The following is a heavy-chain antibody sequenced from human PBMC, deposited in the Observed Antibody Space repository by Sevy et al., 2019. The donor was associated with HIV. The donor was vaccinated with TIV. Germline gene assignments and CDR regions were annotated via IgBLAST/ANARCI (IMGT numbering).Heavy chain of an antibody. J-gene: IGHJ6*02. Sequence: GGSLRLSCAASRFILSDYYMSWIRQAPGKGLEWISYISGSGDTIYYADSVKGRFTISRDNTKNSLYLQMNSLRAEDTAVYYCARDHVKDGDLGDYYYFVMDVWGQGTTVTVSS. CDR3: ARDHVKDGDLGDYYYFVMDV. CDR1: RFILSDYY. V-gene: IGHV3-11*01. CDR2: ISGSGDTI. D-gene: IGHD3-16*01.